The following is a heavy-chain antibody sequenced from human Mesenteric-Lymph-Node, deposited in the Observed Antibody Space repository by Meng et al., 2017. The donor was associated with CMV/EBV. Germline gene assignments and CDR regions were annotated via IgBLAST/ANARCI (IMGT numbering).Heavy chain of an antibody. J-gene: IGHJ4*02. V-gene: IGHV3-9*01. CDR2: ISWNSGTI. D-gene: IGHD2-2*02. CDR3: AKDEVVPAAIKGGY. CDR1: GFTFDDYA. Sequence: SLKISCAASGFTFDDYAMHWVRQAPGKGLEWVSGISWNSGTIGYADSVRGRFTISRDNSKNTLYLQMNSLRAEDTAVYYCAKDEVVPAAIKGGYWGQGTLVTVSS.